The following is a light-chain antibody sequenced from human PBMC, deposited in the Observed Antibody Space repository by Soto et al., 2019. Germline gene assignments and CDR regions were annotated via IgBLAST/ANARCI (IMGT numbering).Light chain of an antibody. CDR2: DVS. CDR1: SSNIGSYNF. V-gene: IGLV2-11*01. Sequence: QSALTQPRSVSGSPGQSVTISYTGTSSNIGSYNFVSWYQQHPGKAPTFLIYDVSRRPSGVPDRFSGSKSGNTASLTISGLQGEDEADYYCSSYAGSYALIVGGGTKLTVL. CDR3: SSYAGSYALI. J-gene: IGLJ2*01.